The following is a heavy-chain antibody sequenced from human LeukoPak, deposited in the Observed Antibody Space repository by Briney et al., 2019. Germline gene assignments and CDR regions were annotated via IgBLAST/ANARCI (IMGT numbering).Heavy chain of an antibody. Sequence: GGAVRLSCAASGCTFSRYWMSGVGQAPGKGVEGVAHIKQDGREKYYVDSVKGGFTISRDNAKKSVYLQMNSLRAEDTAVYYCARDYYDSRGYPTPLFQHWGQGTLVTVSS. CDR2: IKQDGREK. V-gene: IGHV3-7*01. D-gene: IGHD3-22*01. J-gene: IGHJ1*01. CDR1: GCTFSRYW. CDR3: ARDYYDSRGYPTPLFQH.